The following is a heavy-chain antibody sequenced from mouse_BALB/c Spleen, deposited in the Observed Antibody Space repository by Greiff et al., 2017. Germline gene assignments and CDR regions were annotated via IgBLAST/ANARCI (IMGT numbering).Heavy chain of an antibody. Sequence: EVKLQESGAELVRPGALVKLSCKASGFNIKDYYMHWVKQRPEQGLEWIGWIDPENGNTIYDPKFQGKASITADTSSNTAYLQLSSLTSEDTAVYYCAREGTMVRKYFDYWGQGTTLTVSS. J-gene: IGHJ2*01. D-gene: IGHD2-3*01. CDR1: GFNIKDYY. V-gene: IGHV14-1*02. CDR2: IDPENGNT. CDR3: AREGTMVRKYFDY.